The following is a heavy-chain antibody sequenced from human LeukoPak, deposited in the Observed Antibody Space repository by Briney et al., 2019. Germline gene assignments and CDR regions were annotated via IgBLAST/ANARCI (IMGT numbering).Heavy chain of an antibody. D-gene: IGHD5-18*01. CDR2: INHSGST. CDR1: GGSFSGYY. J-gene: IGHJ4*02. Sequence: PSETLSLTCAVYGGSFSGYYWSWIRQPPGKGLEWIGEINHSGSTSYNPSLKSRVTISVDTSKNQFSLKLSSVTAADTAVYYCARTDRLVGYTYDYFDYWGQGTLVTVSS. CDR3: ARTDRLVGYTYDYFDY. V-gene: IGHV4-34*01.